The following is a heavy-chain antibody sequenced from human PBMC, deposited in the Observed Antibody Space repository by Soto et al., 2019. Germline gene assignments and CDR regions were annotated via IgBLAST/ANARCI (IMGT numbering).Heavy chain of an antibody. CDR2: IHNSGST. V-gene: IGHV4-34*01. Sequence: SETLSLTCAVYGGSFSGYYWTWFRQPPGKGVEWIGSIHNSGSTSYNPSLKSRVTISVDTPKNQFSLNLTSVTAADTAVYYCTRGLSSPSATGIWGQGTLVTVSS. J-gene: IGHJ4*02. CDR1: GGSFSGYY. CDR3: TRGLSSPSATGI. D-gene: IGHD6-6*01.